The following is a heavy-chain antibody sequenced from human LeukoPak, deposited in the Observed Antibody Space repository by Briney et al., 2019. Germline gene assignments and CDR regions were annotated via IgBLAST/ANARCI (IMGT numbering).Heavy chain of an antibody. Sequence: ASVKVSCKTSGHTFTSFGFSWVRQAPGQGLEWMGRISAYNGDTSYAQKLQGRVTMTTDTSTSTVYMELRSLRSDDTAVYYCAREVVVTPDALDIWGQGTKVTVAS. CDR2: ISAYNGDT. J-gene: IGHJ3*02. CDR1: GHTFTSFG. V-gene: IGHV1-18*01. CDR3: AREVVVTPDALDI. D-gene: IGHD2-21*02.